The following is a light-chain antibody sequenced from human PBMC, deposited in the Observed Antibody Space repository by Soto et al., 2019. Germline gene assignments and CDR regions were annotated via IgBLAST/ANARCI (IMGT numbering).Light chain of an antibody. V-gene: IGKV1-5*03. Sequence: HMAQSPATLSGSVGNRVTITCRASQTISSWLAWYQQKPGKAPKLLIYKASTLKSGVPSRFSGSGSGTEFTLTISSLQPDDVATYYCQHYNSYSEAFGQGTKVDIK. CDR1: QTISSW. CDR2: KAS. CDR3: QHYNSYSEA. J-gene: IGKJ1*01.